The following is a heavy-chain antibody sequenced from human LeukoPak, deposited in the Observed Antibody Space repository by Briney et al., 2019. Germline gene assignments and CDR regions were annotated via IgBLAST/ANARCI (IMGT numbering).Heavy chain of an antibody. CDR3: ARGTFGGVIAPFDY. D-gene: IGHD3-16*02. J-gene: IGHJ4*02. Sequence: ASVKVSCKASGGTFSSYAISWVRQAPGQGLEWMGGIIPIFGTANYAQKLQGRVTMTTDTSTSTAYMELRSLRSDDTAVYYCARGTFGGVIAPFDYWGQGTLVTVSS. V-gene: IGHV1-69*05. CDR2: IIPIFGTA. CDR1: GGTFSSYA.